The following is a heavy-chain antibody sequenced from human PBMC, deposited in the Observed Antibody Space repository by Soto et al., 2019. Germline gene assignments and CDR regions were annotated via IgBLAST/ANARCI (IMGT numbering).Heavy chain of an antibody. CDR1: GGSFSGYC. J-gene: IGHJ4*02. V-gene: IGHV4-34*01. D-gene: IGHD6-13*01. Sequence: QVQLQQWGAGLLKPSETLSLTCAVYGGSFSGYCWSWIRQPPGKRLEWIGEITHSGSSNYNPSLKSRVTISVDTSKNQFSLKLNSVTAADTAVYYCARGRKGYSSSWCVVVDWGQGTLVTVSS. CDR2: ITHSGSS. CDR3: ARGRKGYSSSWCVVVD.